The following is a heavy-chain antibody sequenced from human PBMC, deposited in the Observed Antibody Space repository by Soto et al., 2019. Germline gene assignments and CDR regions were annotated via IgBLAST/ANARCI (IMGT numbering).Heavy chain of an antibody. CDR1: DYTFASYD. Sequence: QVQLEQSGAEVKKPGASVKVSFKASDYTFASYDISWMRQAPGQGLEWMGWISAYNGNTNYAQKLQGRVTMTTDTSTSTADMELRSLRSDDTAVYYCARDPPPPDYWGQGTLVTVFS. CDR3: ARDPPPPDY. CDR2: ISAYNGNT. J-gene: IGHJ4*02. V-gene: IGHV1-18*01.